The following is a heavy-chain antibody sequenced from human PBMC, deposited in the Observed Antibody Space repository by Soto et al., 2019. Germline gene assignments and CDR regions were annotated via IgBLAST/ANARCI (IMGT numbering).Heavy chain of an antibody. CDR1: GGSFSGDY. V-gene: IGHV4-34*01. CDR3: ARARSSVPSRRGIGYYGMDV. Sequence: QVQLQQWGAGLLKPSETLSLTCVVNGGSFSGDYWSWVRLPPGKGLEWIGEINHSGITDSNPSLKSRVNISVDGSRNQFSLNQTSVTAADTAVYFCARARSSVPSRRGIGYYGMDVWGHGTTVTVSS. J-gene: IGHJ6*02. CDR2: INHSGIT. D-gene: IGHD2-2*03.